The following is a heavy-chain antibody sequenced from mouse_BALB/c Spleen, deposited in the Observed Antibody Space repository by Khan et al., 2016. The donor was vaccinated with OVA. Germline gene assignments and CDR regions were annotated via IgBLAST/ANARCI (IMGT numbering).Heavy chain of an antibody. CDR3: ARRGASRATCDYFDY. CDR2: IYPGGGYT. D-gene: IGHD3-1*01. J-gene: IGHJ2*01. V-gene: IGHV1-63*02. Sequence: QVQLKQSGGELVRPGTSVKMSCKAAGYTFTNYWIGWVKQRPGNGLEWIGDIYPGGGYTNYNEKFKGKATLTVDTSSSTAYMQLSSLTSEDSAIYYCARRGASRATCDYFDYWGQGTTLTVSS. CDR1: GYTFTNYW.